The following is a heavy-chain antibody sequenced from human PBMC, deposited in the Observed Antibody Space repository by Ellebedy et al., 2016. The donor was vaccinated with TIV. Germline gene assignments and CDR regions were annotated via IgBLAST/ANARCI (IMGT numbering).Heavy chain of an antibody. Sequence: ASVKVSCKASGYIFLSYQMHWVRHPPGQGLEWMGIINPSGGSTSYAQKLQGRVTMTRDPSTSTVYMELSSLRSEDTAVYYCASSLGRLDAFDIWGQGTMVTVSS. V-gene: IGHV1-46*04. CDR2: INPSGGST. CDR3: ASSLGRLDAFDI. J-gene: IGHJ3*02. CDR1: GYIFLSYQ.